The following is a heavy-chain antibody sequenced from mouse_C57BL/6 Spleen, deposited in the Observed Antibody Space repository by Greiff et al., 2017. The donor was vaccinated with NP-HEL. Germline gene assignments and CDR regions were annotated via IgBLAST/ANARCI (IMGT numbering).Heavy chain of an antibody. CDR3: ARDTVATKGYYFDY. Sequence: EVMLVESGGGLVKPGGSLKLSCAASGFTFSSYAMSWVRQTPEKRLEWVATISDGGSYTYYPDNVKGRFTISRDNAKNNLYLQMSHLKSEDTAMYYCARDTVATKGYYFDYWGQGTTLTVSS. CDR2: ISDGGSYT. D-gene: IGHD1-1*01. V-gene: IGHV5-4*01. J-gene: IGHJ2*01. CDR1: GFTFSSYA.